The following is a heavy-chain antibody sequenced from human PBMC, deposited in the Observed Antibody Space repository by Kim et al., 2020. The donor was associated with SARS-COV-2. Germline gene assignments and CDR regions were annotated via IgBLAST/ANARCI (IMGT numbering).Heavy chain of an antibody. Sequence: GGSLRLSCAASGFTFSSYGMHWVRQAPGKGLEWVAVISYDGSNKYYADSVKGRFTISRDNSKNTLYLQMNSLRAEDTAVYYCAKDHYYDSSGYSDYWGQG. CDR3: AKDHYYDSSGYSDY. CDR1: GFTFSSYG. J-gene: IGHJ4*02. CDR2: ISYDGSNK. D-gene: IGHD3-22*01. V-gene: IGHV3-30*18.